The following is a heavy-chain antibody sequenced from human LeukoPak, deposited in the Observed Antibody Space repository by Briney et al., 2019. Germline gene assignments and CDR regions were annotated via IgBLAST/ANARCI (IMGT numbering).Heavy chain of an antibody. J-gene: IGHJ4*02. CDR2: ISSSSSYI. D-gene: IGHD4/OR15-4a*01. Sequence: GXGXXWCSSISSSSSYIYYADSVKGRFTISRDNAKNSLYLQMNSLRAEDTAVYYCARDSLTLTLDYWGQGTLVTVSS. CDR3: ARDSLTLTLDY. V-gene: IGHV3-21*01.